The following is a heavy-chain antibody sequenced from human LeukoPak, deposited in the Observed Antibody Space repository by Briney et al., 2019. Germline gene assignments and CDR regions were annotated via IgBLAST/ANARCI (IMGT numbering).Heavy chain of an antibody. J-gene: IGHJ4*02. D-gene: IGHD2-2*01. CDR2: IRYDGSHK. CDR1: GFTFNNYG. Sequence: PGGSLRLSCAASGFTFNNYGMHWVRQAPGKGLEWVTFIRYDGSHKYYADSVKGRFTISRDNSKNTLYLQLNSLRAEDTAVFYCARDGSGKYQLPNIDYWGQGTLVTVSS. V-gene: IGHV3-30*02. CDR3: ARDGSGKYQLPNIDY.